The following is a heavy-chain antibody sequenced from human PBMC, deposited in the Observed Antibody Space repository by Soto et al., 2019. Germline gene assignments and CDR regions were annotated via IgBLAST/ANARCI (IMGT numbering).Heavy chain of an antibody. V-gene: IGHV3-7*01. CDR3: ASHRRVELLWGSYRLGAFDI. CDR2: IKQDGSEK. Sequence: GGSLRLSCAASGFTFSSYWMSWVRQAPGKGLEWVANIKQDGSEKYYVDSVKGRFTISRDNAKNSLYLQMNSLRAEDTAVYYCASHRRVELLWGSYRLGAFDIWGQGTMVTVSS. CDR1: GFTFSSYW. J-gene: IGHJ3*02. D-gene: IGHD3-16*02.